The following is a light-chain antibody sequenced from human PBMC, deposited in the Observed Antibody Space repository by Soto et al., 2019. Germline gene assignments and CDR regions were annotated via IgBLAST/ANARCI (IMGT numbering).Light chain of an antibody. CDR1: QSVGTY. J-gene: IGKJ4*01. Sequence: EIVLTQSPATLSLSPGERATLSCRASQSVGTYFAWYQQKPGQAPRLLIYDSSNRATGIPARFSGSGSGTDLTLTISSLEPEDFAVYYCQQRSDGPSTFGGGTKVDIK. V-gene: IGKV3-11*01. CDR3: QQRSDGPST. CDR2: DSS.